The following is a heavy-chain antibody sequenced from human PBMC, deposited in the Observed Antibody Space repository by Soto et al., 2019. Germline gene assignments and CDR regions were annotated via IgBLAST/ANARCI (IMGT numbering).Heavy chain of an antibody. J-gene: IGHJ3*02. CDR2: ISGYNGNT. D-gene: IGHD1-26*01. Sequence: QVQVVQSGAEVKKPGASVKVSCKTSGYTFTSYDISWVRQAPGQGLEWMGWISGYNGNTNYAQKLQGRVTMTTDTSTSTAYLELRRLRSDYTAVYYCARESATTHDGFDIWGQGTMVIVSS. CDR3: ARESATTHDGFDI. CDR1: GYTFTSYD. V-gene: IGHV1-18*01.